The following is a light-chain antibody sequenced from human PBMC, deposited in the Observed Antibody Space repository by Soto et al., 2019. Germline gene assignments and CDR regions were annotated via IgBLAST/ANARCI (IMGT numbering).Light chain of an antibody. CDR2: GAS. CDR3: QQFETSPFT. J-gene: IGKJ2*01. V-gene: IGKV3-20*01. CDR1: QSVSSTY. Sequence: EIVLTQSPGSLSLSPGERATLSCRASQSVSSTYLAWYQHKPGQAPRLLVSGASNRATGIPDRFSGSGSGTDFTLTISRLETEDFAVYSCQQFETSPFTFGQGTKLEIK.